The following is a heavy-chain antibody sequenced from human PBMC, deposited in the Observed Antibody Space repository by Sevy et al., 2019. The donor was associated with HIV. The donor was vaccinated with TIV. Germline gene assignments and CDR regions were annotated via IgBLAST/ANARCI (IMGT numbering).Heavy chain of an antibody. CDR2: ISYDGSNK. Sequence: GGSLRLSCAASGFTFSNYGMHWVRQAPGKGLEWVAVISYDGSNKYYPDSVKGRFTISRDNSKNTLYLQMYSLRVEDTAVYYCATGDGMIRGGPFDYWGQGTLVTVSS. CDR1: GFTFSNYG. D-gene: IGHD3-16*01. CDR3: ATGDGMIRGGPFDY. J-gene: IGHJ4*02. V-gene: IGHV3-30*03.